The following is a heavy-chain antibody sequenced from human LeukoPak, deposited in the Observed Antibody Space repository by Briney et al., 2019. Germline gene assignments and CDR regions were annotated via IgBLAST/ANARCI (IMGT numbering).Heavy chain of an antibody. D-gene: IGHD6-13*01. CDR2: IYYSGST. J-gene: IGHJ5*02. CDR3: ARDLAAAGTMAGFDP. V-gene: IGHV4-59*01. Sequence: SETPSLTCTVSGGSISSYYWSWIRQPPGKGLEWIGYIYYSGSTNYNPSLKSRVTISVDTSKNQFSLKLSSVTAADTAVYYCARDLAAAGTMAGFDPWGQGTLVTVCS. CDR1: GGSISSYY.